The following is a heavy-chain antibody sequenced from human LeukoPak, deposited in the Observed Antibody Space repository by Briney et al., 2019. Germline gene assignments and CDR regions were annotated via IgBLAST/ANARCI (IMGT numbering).Heavy chain of an antibody. Sequence: SQTLSLTCTVSGGSISSGDYYWSWIRQPPGKGLEWIGYIYYSGSTYYNPSLKSRVTISVDTSRNQFSLKLSSVTAADTAVYYCARGLRQWLETSYYYYYGMDVWGQGTTVTVSS. V-gene: IGHV4-30-4*01. CDR1: GGSISSGDYY. J-gene: IGHJ6*02. CDR3: ARGLRQWLETSYYYYYGMDV. CDR2: IYYSGST. D-gene: IGHD6-19*01.